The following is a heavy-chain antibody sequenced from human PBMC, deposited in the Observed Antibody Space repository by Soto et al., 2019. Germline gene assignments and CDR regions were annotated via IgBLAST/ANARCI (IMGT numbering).Heavy chain of an antibody. CDR2: INHSGST. J-gene: IGHJ4*02. D-gene: IGHD2-15*01. CDR3: ARRTRRYCSGGSCYGPFDY. CDR1: GVSFSGYY. Sequence: QVQLQQWGAGLLKPSETLSLTCAVYGVSFSGYYWSWIRQPPGKGLEWIGEINHSGSTNYNPSLKSRVTISVDTSKNQFSLKLSSVTAADTAVYYCARRTRRYCSGGSCYGPFDYWGQGTLVTVSS. V-gene: IGHV4-34*01.